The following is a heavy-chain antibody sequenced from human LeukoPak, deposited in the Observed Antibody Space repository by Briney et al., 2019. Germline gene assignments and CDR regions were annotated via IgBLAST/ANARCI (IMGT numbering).Heavy chain of an antibody. CDR3: ARDMAYYDSSGYYYDLHDY. CDR2: IYSGGST. Sequence: GGSLRLSCAASGFTVSSNYMSWVRQAPGKGLEWVSVIYSGGSTYYADSVKGRFTISRDNSKNTLYLQMNSLRAEDTAVYYCARDMAYYDSSGYYYDLHDYWGQGTLVTVSP. J-gene: IGHJ4*02. V-gene: IGHV3-66*01. CDR1: GFTVSSNY. D-gene: IGHD3-22*01.